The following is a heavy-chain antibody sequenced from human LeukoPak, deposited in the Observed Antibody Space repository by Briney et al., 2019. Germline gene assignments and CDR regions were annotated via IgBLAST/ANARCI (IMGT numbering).Heavy chain of an antibody. D-gene: IGHD3-10*01. CDR2: IGGVSESF. CDR3: ARRWLGDPYGMDV. Sequence: GGALTLTCAASGFIFSNYAMTWVGQPPGKGLEWVSIIGGVSESFYYADSVKGRFTVSRDNSKDTLYLQINSLRDDDTAVYYCARRWLGDPYGMDVWGQGTTVSVSS. V-gene: IGHV3-23*01. J-gene: IGHJ6*02. CDR1: GFIFSNYA.